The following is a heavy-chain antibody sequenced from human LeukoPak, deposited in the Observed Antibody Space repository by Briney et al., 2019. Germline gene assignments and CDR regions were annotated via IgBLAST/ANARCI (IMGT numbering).Heavy chain of an antibody. Sequence: GRSLRLSCAASGFTFSSYGMHWVRHAPGKGLEWVAVIWYDGSNKYYTDSVKGRFTISRDNSKDTLYLQMNSLRAEDTAVYYCARVRGAGYYYCHGMDVWGQRTTVTVSS. CDR2: IWYDGSNK. D-gene: IGHD3-3*01. CDR3: ARVRGAGYYYCHGMDV. CDR1: GFTFSSYG. J-gene: IGHJ6*02. V-gene: IGHV3-33*01.